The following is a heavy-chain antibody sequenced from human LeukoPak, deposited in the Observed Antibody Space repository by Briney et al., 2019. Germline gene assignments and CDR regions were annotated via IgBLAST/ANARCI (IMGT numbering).Heavy chain of an antibody. V-gene: IGHV1-8*03. Sequence: ASVKVSCKASGYTFTSYDINWVRQATGQGLEWMGWMNPNSGNTGYAQKFQGRVTITRNTSISTAYMELSSLRSEDTAVYYCARDSALHTQKYSRSSFDYWGQGTLVTVSS. J-gene: IGHJ4*02. D-gene: IGHD6-13*01. CDR2: MNPNSGNT. CDR1: GYTFTSYD. CDR3: ARDSALHTQKYSRSSFDY.